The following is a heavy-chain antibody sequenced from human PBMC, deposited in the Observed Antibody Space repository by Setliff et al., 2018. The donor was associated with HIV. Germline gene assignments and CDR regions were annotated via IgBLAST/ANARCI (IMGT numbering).Heavy chain of an antibody. Sequence: ASETLSLTCSVSGGSISSHYWSWIRQPPGKGLEWIGYTHYSGSTNYNPSLKSRVTISVDKSKNQFSLKLSSVTAADTAVYFCATSVVGVAGSRDIDYWGQGTLVTVSS. CDR1: GGSISSHY. J-gene: IGHJ4*02. CDR2: THYSGST. D-gene: IGHD6-19*01. V-gene: IGHV4-59*11. CDR3: ATSVVGVAGSRDIDY.